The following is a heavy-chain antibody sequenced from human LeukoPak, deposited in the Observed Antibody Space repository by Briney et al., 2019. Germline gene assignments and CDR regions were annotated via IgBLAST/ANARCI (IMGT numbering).Heavy chain of an antibody. CDR1: GFTFSSYS. V-gene: IGHV3-48*02. CDR2: ISSSSSTI. Sequence: GGSLRPSCAASGFTFSSYSMNWVRQAPGKGLEWVSYISSSSSTIFYADSVKGRFTISRDSAKNSLFLQMNSLRDEDTAVYYCARDYFYAFDYWGQGTLVTVSS. D-gene: IGHD2/OR15-2a*01. J-gene: IGHJ4*02. CDR3: ARDYFYAFDY.